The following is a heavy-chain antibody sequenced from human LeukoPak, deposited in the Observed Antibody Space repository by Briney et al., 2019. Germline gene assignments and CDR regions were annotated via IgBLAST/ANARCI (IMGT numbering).Heavy chain of an antibody. D-gene: IGHD6-13*01. J-gene: IGHJ4*02. Sequence: GALRLSCAASGFSISSYAMSWVRQAPGEGLVWVSAIIGSGGSTYYSDSVKGRLTISRDNSKETLYLQMNSLRADDTAVYYCAKDPVGTVGGSSSWYLFFDYWGQGTLVTVSS. V-gene: IGHV3-23*01. CDR3: AKDPVGTVGGSSSWYLFFDY. CDR2: IIGSGGST. CDR1: GFSISSYA.